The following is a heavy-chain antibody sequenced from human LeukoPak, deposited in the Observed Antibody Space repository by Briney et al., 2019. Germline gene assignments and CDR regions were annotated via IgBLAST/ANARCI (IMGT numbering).Heavy chain of an antibody. Sequence: ASVKVSCKASGYTFTGYYMHWVRQAPGQGLEWMGWINPNSGGINYAQKFQGRVTMTRDTSISTAYMELSRLRSDDTAVYYCARGRWAGPNDYWGQGTLVTVSS. CDR2: INPNSGGI. J-gene: IGHJ4*02. CDR1: GYTFTGYY. CDR3: ARGRWAGPNDY. D-gene: IGHD3/OR15-3a*01. V-gene: IGHV1-2*02.